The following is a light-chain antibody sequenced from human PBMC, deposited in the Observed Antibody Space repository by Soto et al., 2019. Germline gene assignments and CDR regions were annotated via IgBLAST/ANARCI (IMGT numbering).Light chain of an antibody. V-gene: IGLV2-11*01. Sequence: SVLTQPRSVSGSPGQSVTISCTGTSSDVGGYDYVSWYQQHPGKAPKLMIYDVNKRPSGVPDRFSGSKSGHTASLTISGLQAEDEADYYCCSYAGSYTYVFATGTKVTVL. J-gene: IGLJ1*01. CDR1: SSDVGGYDY. CDR3: CSYAGSYTYV. CDR2: DVN.